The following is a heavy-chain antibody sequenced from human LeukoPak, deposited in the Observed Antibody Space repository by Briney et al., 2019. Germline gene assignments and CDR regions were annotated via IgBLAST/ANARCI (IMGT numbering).Heavy chain of an antibody. Sequence: GGSLRLSCAASGFTFSSYSMNWVRQAPGKGLEWVSSISSSSSYIYYADSVKGRFTISRDNAKNSLYLQVDSLRAEDTAVYYCARGAAGRPFDYWGQGTLVTVSS. CDR1: GFTFSSYS. D-gene: IGHD6-13*01. CDR2: ISSSSSYI. V-gene: IGHV3-21*04. J-gene: IGHJ4*02. CDR3: ARGAAGRPFDY.